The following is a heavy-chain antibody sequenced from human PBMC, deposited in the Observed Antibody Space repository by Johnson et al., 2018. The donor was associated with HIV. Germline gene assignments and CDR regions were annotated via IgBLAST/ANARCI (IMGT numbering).Heavy chain of an antibody. Sequence: QVQLVESGGSVVRPGGSLRLSCAASGFTFKDYGMSWVRQAPGKGLEWVSANKYYADSVKGRFTISRDNSKNTLYLQMNSLRAEDTAVYYCAKRGSTMIGGAGAFDIWGQGTMVTVSS. J-gene: IGHJ3*02. CDR1: GFTFKDYG. CDR2: NK. V-gene: IGHV3-30-5*01. D-gene: IGHD3-22*01. CDR3: AKRGSTMIGGAGAFDI.